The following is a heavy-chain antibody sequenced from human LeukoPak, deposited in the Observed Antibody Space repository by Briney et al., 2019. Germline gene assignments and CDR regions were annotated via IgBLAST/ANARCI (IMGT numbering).Heavy chain of an antibody. V-gene: IGHV4-38-2*02. Sequence: ETLSLTCTVSGYSISSGYYWGWIRQPPGKGLEWIGNIYHSGSTYYNPSLKSRVTISVDTSKNQFSLKLSSVTAADTAVYYCARGVVIAPQTFDYWGQGILVTVSS. J-gene: IGHJ4*02. CDR1: GYSISSGYY. CDR2: IYHSGST. D-gene: IGHD2-21*01. CDR3: ARGVVIAPQTFDY.